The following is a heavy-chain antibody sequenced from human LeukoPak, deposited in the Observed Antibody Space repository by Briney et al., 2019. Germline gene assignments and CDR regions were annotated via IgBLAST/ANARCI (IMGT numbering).Heavy chain of an antibody. V-gene: IGHV3-48*04. CDR1: GFTFSSYA. Sequence: GGSLRLSCAASGFTFSSYAMSWVRQAPGKGLEWVSFIDTSSTTMYYTDSVKGRFTISRDNAKNSLYLQMNGLKVEDTAMYYCARDNWVDCWGQGTLVTVSS. J-gene: IGHJ5*01. CDR2: IDTSSTTM. CDR3: ARDNWVDC.